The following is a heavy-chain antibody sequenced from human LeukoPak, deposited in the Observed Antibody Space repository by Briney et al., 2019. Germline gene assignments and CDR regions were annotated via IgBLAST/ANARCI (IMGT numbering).Heavy chain of an antibody. CDR1: GGSISSYY. J-gene: IGHJ4*02. V-gene: IGHV4-59*01. CDR3: ASRSSIWSGYQDTLYYFDS. CDR2: IYYSGST. Sequence: PSETLSLTCTVSGGSISSYYWSWIRQPPGKRLEWIGHIYYSGSTNNNPSLKSRVTISVDTSKNQFSLKLSSVTAADTAVYYCASRSSIWSGYQDTLYYFDSWGQGTLVTVSS. D-gene: IGHD3-3*01.